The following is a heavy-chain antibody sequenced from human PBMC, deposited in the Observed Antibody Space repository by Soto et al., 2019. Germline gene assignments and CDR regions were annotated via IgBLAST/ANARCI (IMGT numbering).Heavy chain of an antibody. Sequence: ASVKVSCKASGYTFTSYYIHWVRQAPGQGLEWMGIINPSGGSTSYAQKFQGRVTMTRDTSTSTVYMELSSLRSEDTAVYYCARVAVDTDAFDIWGQGTMVTVSS. D-gene: IGHD6-19*01. J-gene: IGHJ3*02. CDR3: ARVAVDTDAFDI. CDR2: INPSGGST. CDR1: GYTFTSYY. V-gene: IGHV1-46*01.